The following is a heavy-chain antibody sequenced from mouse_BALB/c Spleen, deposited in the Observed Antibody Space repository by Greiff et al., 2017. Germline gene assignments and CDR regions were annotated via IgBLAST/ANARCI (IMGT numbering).Heavy chain of an antibody. CDR2: INPYNDGT. CDR3: ASWGITAAACLFDY. D-gene: IGHD1-2*01. CDR1: GYTFTSYV. V-gene: IGHV1-14*01. Sequence: VQLQQSGPELVKPGASVKMSCKASGYTFTSYVMHWVKQKPGQGLEWIGYINPYNDGTKYNEKFKGKATLTSDKSSSTAYMELSSLTSEDSAVYYCASWGITAAACLFDYWGQGTTLTVSS. J-gene: IGHJ2*01.